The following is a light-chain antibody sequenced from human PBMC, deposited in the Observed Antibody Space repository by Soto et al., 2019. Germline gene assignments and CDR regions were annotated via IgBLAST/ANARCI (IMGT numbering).Light chain of an antibody. J-gene: IGKJ5*01. CDR2: NGS. CDR3: QQYANLPIT. V-gene: IGKV1-33*01. CDR1: QDISKH. Sequence: DIQLTQSPSSLSASVGDSVTITCQASQDISKHLKWYQQKPGEAPNLLLYNGSNWETGVPSRFSGSWSGTDFTFAISSLQPEDIATYYCQQYANLPITFGQGTRLEIK.